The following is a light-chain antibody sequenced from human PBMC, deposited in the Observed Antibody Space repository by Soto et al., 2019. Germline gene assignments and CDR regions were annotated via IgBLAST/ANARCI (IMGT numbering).Light chain of an antibody. CDR3: QQYNSYWT. CDR1: QSISSY. V-gene: IGKV1-5*01. CDR2: DAS. Sequence: DIQMTQSPSSLSASGGDRVTITCRASQSISSYLNWYQQKPGKAPKLLIYDASSLESGVPSRFSGRGSGTEFTLTISSLQPDDFATYYCQQYNSYWTFGQGTKVDIK. J-gene: IGKJ1*01.